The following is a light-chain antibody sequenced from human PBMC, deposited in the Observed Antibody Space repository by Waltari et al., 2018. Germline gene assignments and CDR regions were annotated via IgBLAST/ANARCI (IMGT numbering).Light chain of an antibody. CDR2: DAS. J-gene: IGKJ1*01. V-gene: IGKV3-11*01. Sequence: EIVLTQSPVTLSLSPGERATLSCRASQGVARYLAWYQQRPGQPPRLLIHDASTRATGIPPRFSGSGSGTDFTLTISNLEPEDFAVYYCQQRSNWPLTWTFGQGTKVEIK. CDR1: QGVARY. CDR3: QQRSNWPLTWT.